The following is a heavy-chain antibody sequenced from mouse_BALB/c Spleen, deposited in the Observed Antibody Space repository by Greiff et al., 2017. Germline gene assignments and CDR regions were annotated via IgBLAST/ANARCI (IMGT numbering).Heavy chain of an antibody. CDR2: ISSGSSTI. J-gene: IGHJ1*01. D-gene: IGHD2-2*01. Sequence: EVQRVESGGGLVQPGGSRKLSCAASGFTFSSFGMHWVRQAPEKGLEWVAYISSGSSTIYYADTVKGRFTISRDNPKNTLFLQMTSLRSEDTAMYYCARGYEGYFDVWGAGTTVTVSS. V-gene: IGHV5-17*02. CDR3: ARGYEGYFDV. CDR1: GFTFSSFG.